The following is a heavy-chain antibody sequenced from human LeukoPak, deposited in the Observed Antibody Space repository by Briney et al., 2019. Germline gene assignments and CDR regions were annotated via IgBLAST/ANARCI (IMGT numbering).Heavy chain of an antibody. CDR3: ARVKWGVVPAAAPNWFGP. CDR1: GGSISSGGYY. D-gene: IGHD2-2*01. J-gene: IGHJ5*02. V-gene: IGHV4-31*03. CDR2: IYYSGST. Sequence: KTSETLSLTCTVSGGSISSGGYYWSWIRQHPGKGLEWIGYIYYSGSTYYNPSLKSRVTISVDTSKNQFSLKLSSVTAADTAVYYCARVKWGVVPAAAPNWFGPWGQGTLVTVSS.